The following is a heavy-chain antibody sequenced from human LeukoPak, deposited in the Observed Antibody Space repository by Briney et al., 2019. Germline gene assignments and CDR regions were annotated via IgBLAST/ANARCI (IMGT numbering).Heavy chain of an antibody. CDR3: AKDYYYGSGSPFDY. D-gene: IGHD3-10*01. Sequence: GGPLRLSCAASGFTFSSYGMPWVRQAPGKGLEWVAFIRYDGSNKYYADSVKGRFTISRDNSKNTLYLQMNSLRAEDTAVYYCAKDYYYGSGSPFDYWGQGTLVTVSS. V-gene: IGHV3-30*02. CDR2: IRYDGSNK. J-gene: IGHJ4*02. CDR1: GFTFSSYG.